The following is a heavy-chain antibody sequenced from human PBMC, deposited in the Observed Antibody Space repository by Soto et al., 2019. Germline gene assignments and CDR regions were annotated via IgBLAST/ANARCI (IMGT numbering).Heavy chain of an antibody. D-gene: IGHD3-22*01. CDR3: ARDGYYYDSSGYSYYFDY. V-gene: IGHV1-69*12. J-gene: IGHJ4*02. CDR2: IIPIFGTA. Sequence: QVPLVQSGAEVKKPGSSVKVSCKASGGTFSSYAISWVRQAPGQGLEWMGGIIPIFGTANYAQKFQGRVTITADESTSTAYMELSSLRSEDTAVYYCARDGYYYDSSGYSYYFDYWGQGTLVTVSS. CDR1: GGTFSSYA.